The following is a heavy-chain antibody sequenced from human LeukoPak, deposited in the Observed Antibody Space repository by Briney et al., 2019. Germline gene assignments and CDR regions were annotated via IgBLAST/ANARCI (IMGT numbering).Heavy chain of an antibody. CDR2: ISGGGGNT. Sequence: GGSLRLSCAASGFTFRFYAISWVRQAPGKGLEWVSAISGGGGNTYYADSAKGRFTISRDNSKNTLYLQMNSLRVEDTAIYYCATSDYYDSSGHPSSFDYWGQGTLVTVSS. V-gene: IGHV3-23*01. J-gene: IGHJ4*02. D-gene: IGHD3-22*01. CDR3: ATSDYYDSSGHPSSFDY. CDR1: GFTFRFYA.